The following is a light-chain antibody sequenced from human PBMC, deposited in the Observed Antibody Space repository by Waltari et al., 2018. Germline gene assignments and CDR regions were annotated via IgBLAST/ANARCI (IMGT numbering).Light chain of an antibody. CDR2: LGS. CDR3: MQALQTPPWT. Sequence: DIVMTQSPLSLPVIPGEPASISCRSSQSLLHSNGYNYLDWYLQKPGQPPQLLIYLGSNRASGVPDRFSGSGSGTDFTLKISRVEAEDVGVYYCMQALQTPPWTFGQGTKVEIK. V-gene: IGKV2-28*01. J-gene: IGKJ1*01. CDR1: QSLLHSNGYNY.